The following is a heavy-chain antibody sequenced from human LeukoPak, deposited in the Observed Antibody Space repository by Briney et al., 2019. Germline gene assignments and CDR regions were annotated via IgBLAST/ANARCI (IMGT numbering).Heavy chain of an antibody. Sequence: GGSLRLSCAASGFTFSNVWMSWVRQAPGKGLEWVGRIKSKTDGGTTDYAAPVKGRFTISRDDSKNTLYLHMNSLKTEDTAVYYCTTVDSGYDPPFDYWGQGTLVTVSS. D-gene: IGHD5-12*01. CDR1: GFTFSNVW. V-gene: IGHV3-15*01. CDR3: TTVDSGYDPPFDY. CDR2: IKSKTDGGTT. J-gene: IGHJ4*02.